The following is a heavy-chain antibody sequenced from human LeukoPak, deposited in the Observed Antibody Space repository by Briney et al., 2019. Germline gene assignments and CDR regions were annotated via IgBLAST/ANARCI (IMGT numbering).Heavy chain of an antibody. CDR2: VSGSGDST. V-gene: IGHV3-23*01. J-gene: IGHJ4*02. CDR3: VKDGSGSYYTYYFDY. D-gene: IGHD3-10*01. Sequence: GGSLRLSCAASGFTFSNYAMSWVRQAPGKGLEWVSAVSGSGDSTYYADSVKGRFTISRDNSKNTLYLQMSSLRAEDTAVYYCVKDGSGSYYTYYFDYWGQGTLVTVSS. CDR1: GFTFSNYA.